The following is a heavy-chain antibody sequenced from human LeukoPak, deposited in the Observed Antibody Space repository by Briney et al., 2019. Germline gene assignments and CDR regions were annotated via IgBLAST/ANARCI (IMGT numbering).Heavy chain of an antibody. CDR2: IYYSGST. J-gene: IGHJ3*02. V-gene: IGHV4-59*01. CDR3: ARGPFWTAAVVDAFDI. D-gene: IGHD6-13*01. Sequence: PSETLSLSCTVSGASISHYYWSWIRQTPGKGLEWIGYIYYSGSTNYNPSLKSRVTISVDTSKNQFSLKLSSVTAADTAVYYCARGPFWTAAVVDAFDIWGQGTMVTVSS. CDR1: GASISHYY.